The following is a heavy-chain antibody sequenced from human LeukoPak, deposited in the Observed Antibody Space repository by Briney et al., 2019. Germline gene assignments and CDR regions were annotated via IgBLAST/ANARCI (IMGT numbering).Heavy chain of an antibody. J-gene: IGHJ3*02. D-gene: IGHD6-13*01. V-gene: IGHV4-39*07. Sequence: PSETLSLTCTVSGGSISSSSYYWGWIRQPPGKGLEWIGSIYHSGSTYYNPSLKSRVTISVDTSKNQFSLKLSSVTAADTAVYYCAGTLGAAGPRDAFDIWGQGTMVTVSS. CDR3: AGTLGAAGPRDAFDI. CDR2: IYHSGST. CDR1: GGSISSSSYY.